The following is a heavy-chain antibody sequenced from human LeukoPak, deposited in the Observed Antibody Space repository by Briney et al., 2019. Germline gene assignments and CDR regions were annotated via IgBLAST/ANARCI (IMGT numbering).Heavy chain of an antibody. V-gene: IGHV3-30*02. Sequence: GGSLRLSCAASGFPFSSYGMYWVRQTPDKGLQWVAYLRKDATYSNYADSVKGRFTISRDNSKNTLYLQMSSLRAEDTALYYCSKGNIAASATSLHFDYWGQGTLVTVSS. CDR1: GFPFSSYG. CDR3: SKGNIAASATSLHFDY. J-gene: IGHJ4*02. D-gene: IGHD6-6*01. CDR2: LRKDATYS.